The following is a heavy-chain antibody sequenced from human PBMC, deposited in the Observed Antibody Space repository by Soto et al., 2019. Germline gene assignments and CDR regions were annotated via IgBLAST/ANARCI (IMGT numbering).Heavy chain of an antibody. D-gene: IGHD3-3*01. J-gene: IGHJ3*02. CDR2: FDPEDGET. CDR1: GYTLTELS. Sequence: ASVKVSCKVSGYTLTELSMHWVRQAPGKGLEWMGGFDPEDGETIYAQKFQGRVTMTEDTSTDTAYMELSSLRSEDTAVYYCATKASQFDLWSGSRAFDIWGQGTMVTVSS. CDR3: ATKASQFDLWSGSRAFDI. V-gene: IGHV1-24*01.